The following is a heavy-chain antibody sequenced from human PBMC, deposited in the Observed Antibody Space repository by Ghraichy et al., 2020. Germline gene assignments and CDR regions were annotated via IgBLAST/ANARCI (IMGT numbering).Heavy chain of an antibody. V-gene: IGHV3-7*03. CDR3: ARDLKSGSYWSSDYYYGMDV. CDR2: IKQDGSEK. CDR1: GFTFSSYW. Sequence: GESLNISCAASGFTFSSYWMSWVRQAPGKGLEWVANIKQDGSEKYYVDSVKGRFTISRDNAKNSLYLQMNSLRAEDTAVYYCARDLKSGSYWSSDYYYGMDVWGQGTTVTVSS. D-gene: IGHD1-26*01. J-gene: IGHJ6*02.